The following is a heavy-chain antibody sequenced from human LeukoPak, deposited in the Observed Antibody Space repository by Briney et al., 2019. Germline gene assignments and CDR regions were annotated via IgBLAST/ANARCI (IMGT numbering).Heavy chain of an antibody. D-gene: IGHD6-13*01. CDR3: AREMKQQLVIEY. V-gene: IGHV4-4*07. Sequence: SETLSLTCTVSGGSISSYYWSWIRQPSGKGLEWIWRIYTSGSTNYNPSLKSRVTMSVDTSKKQFSLKLSSVTAADTAVYYCAREMKQQLVIEYWGQGTLVTVSS. CDR1: GGSISSYY. CDR2: IYTSGST. J-gene: IGHJ4*02.